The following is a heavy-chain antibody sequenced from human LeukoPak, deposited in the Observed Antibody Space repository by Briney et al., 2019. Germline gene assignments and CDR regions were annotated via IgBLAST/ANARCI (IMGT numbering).Heavy chain of an antibody. D-gene: IGHD4-17*01. J-gene: IGHJ3*02. CDR3: AKATTTVTTGGAFDI. V-gene: IGHV3-7*03. Sequence: GGSLRLSCAASGFTFSSYWMSWVRQAPGKGLEWVANIKQDGSEKYYVDSVKGRFTISRDNAKNSLYLQMNSLRAEDMALYYCAKATTTVTTGGAFDIWGQGTMVTVSS. CDR2: IKQDGSEK. CDR1: GFTFSSYW.